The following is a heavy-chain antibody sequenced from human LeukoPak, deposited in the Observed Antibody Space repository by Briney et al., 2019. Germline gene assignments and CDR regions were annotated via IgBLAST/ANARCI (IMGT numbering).Heavy chain of an antibody. Sequence: GASVKVSCTASGGTFSSYAISWVRQAPGQGLEWMGGIIPIFGTANYAQKFQGRVTITTDESTSTAYMELSSLRSEDTAVYYCARGGKTGTTKFDYWGQGTLVTVSS. CDR1: GGTFSSYA. CDR3: ARGGKTGTTKFDY. CDR2: IIPIFGTA. J-gene: IGHJ4*02. D-gene: IGHD1-7*01. V-gene: IGHV1-69*05.